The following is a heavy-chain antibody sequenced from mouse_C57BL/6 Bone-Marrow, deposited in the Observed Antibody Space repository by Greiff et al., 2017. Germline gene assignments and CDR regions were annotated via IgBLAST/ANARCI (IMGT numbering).Heavy chain of an antibody. CDR3: ARSSMVTTSRWYFDV. Sequence: EVKLVESGPELVKPGASVKISCKASGYSFTGYYMNWVKQSPEKSLEWIGEINPSTGGTTYNQKFKAKATLTVDKSSSTAYMQLKSLTSEDSAVYYCARSSMVTTSRWYFDVWGTGTTVTVSS. CDR2: INPSTGGT. D-gene: IGHD2-1*01. V-gene: IGHV1-42*01. CDR1: GYSFTGYY. J-gene: IGHJ1*03.